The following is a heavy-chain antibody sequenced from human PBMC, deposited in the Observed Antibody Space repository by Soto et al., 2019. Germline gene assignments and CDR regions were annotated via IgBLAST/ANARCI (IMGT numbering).Heavy chain of an antibody. CDR1: GGSFTSNNW. CDR2: IYRTGST. D-gene: IGHD1-7*01. J-gene: IGHJ4*02. CDR3: ASRDPGTSVDY. Sequence: SETLSLNCAGSGGSFTSNNWWTWVRQTPGQGLEWIEEIYRTGSTNYKPSLKSQVTISLDKSENQFSLKVTTLTAADTAVYYCASRDPGTSVDYWGQGTLVTVSS. V-gene: IGHV4-4*02.